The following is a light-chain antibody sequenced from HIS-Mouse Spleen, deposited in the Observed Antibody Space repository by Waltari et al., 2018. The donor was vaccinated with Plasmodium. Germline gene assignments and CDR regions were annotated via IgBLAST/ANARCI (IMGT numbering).Light chain of an antibody. CDR2: EVS. J-gene: IGLJ2*01. CDR3: SSYAGSNNLV. CDR1: SSDVGGYNY. V-gene: IGLV2-8*01. Sequence: QSALTQPPSASGSPGQSVTISCTGTSSDVGGYNYVSWYQQHPGKAPTLMIYEVSKRPSGVPARCSGSKAGNTASLTVSGLQAEDEADYYGSSYAGSNNLVFGGGTKLTVL.